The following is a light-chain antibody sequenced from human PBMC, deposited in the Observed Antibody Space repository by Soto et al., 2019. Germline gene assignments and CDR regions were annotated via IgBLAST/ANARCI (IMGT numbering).Light chain of an antibody. V-gene: IGKV1-39*01. CDR1: QSISSY. J-gene: IGKJ2*01. CDR3: QQSYSTPYT. Sequence: DIQMTPSPSSLSASVGDRVAITCRASQSISSYLNWYQQKPGTAPKLLIYAASSLQSGVPSRFSGSGSGTDFTLTISSLQPEDFATYHCQQSYSTPYTFGQGTKVDIK. CDR2: AAS.